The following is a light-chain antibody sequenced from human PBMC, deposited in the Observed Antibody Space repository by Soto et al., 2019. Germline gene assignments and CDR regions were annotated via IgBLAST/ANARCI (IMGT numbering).Light chain of an antibody. J-gene: IGKJ2*01. CDR3: QQYGTSPYT. V-gene: IGKV3-20*01. CDR1: QSVTSNY. CDR2: GAS. Sequence: EIVLTQSPGTLSLSPGERATLSCRAGQSVTSNYVAWYQQKHGQAPRLLIYGASYRATDIPDRFSSSGSGTDFTLTISRLEAEDFAVYYCQQYGTSPYTFGQGTKLEIK.